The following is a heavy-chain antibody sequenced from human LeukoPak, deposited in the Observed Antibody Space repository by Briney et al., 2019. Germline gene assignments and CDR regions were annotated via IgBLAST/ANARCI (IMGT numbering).Heavy chain of an antibody. CDR2: IRYDGSNK. V-gene: IGHV3-30*02. D-gene: IGHD1-26*01. J-gene: IGHJ4*02. Sequence: GGSLRLSCAASGFTFSIYGMHWVHQAPGKELEWVTFIRYDGSNKYYADSVKGRFTISRDNSKNTLYLQMSSLRPEDMAVYYCVKGDVEGKWEPPGDYWGQGILVTVSS. CDR3: VKGDVEGKWEPPGDY. CDR1: GFTFSIYG.